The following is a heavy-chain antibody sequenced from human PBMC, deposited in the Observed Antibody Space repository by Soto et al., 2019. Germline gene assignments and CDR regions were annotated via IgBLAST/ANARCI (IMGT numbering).Heavy chain of an antibody. J-gene: IGHJ4*02. CDR2: IYYSGST. Sequence: SETLSLTCTVSGGSISSYYWSWIRQPPGKGLEWIGYIYYSGSTNYNPSLKSRVTISVDTSKNQFSLKLSSVTAADTAVYYCARANGDYSDYFDYWGQGTLVTVSS. D-gene: IGHD4-17*01. CDR3: ARANGDYSDYFDY. CDR1: GGSISSYY. V-gene: IGHV4-59*01.